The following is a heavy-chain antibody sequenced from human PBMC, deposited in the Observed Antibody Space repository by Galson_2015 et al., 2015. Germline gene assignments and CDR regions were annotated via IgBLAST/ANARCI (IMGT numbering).Heavy chain of an antibody. CDR1: GYTFTNYF. CDR2: INPSGVAT. J-gene: IGHJ4*02. CDR3: ARELGGTYYFDY. D-gene: IGHD3-10*01. V-gene: IGHV1-46*04. Sequence: SVKVSCKASGYTFTNYFIQRVRQAPGQGLEWVGAINPSGVATFYAQKLQGRVTMTRDTPTSTVYVELSSLGSEDTAVYYCARELGGTYYFDYWGLGTLVTVSS.